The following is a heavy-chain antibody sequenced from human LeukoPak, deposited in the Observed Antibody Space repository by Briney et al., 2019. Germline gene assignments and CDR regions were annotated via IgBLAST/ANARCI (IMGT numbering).Heavy chain of an antibody. Sequence: SVKVSCQASGGTFSSYAISWVRQAPGQGLEWMGGIIPIFGTANYAQKFQGRVTITADKSTSTAFMELSSLRSEDTAVYYCARGGDRDIVVVPAVKSTWFDPWGQGTLVTVSS. V-gene: IGHV1-69*06. CDR3: ARGGDRDIVVVPAVKSTWFDP. J-gene: IGHJ5*02. CDR2: IIPIFGTA. CDR1: GGTFSSYA. D-gene: IGHD2-2*01.